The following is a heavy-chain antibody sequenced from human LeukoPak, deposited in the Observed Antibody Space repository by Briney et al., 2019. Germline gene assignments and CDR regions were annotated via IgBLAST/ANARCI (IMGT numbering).Heavy chain of an antibody. CDR2: ISSSGSTI. V-gene: IGHV3-48*03. D-gene: IGHD3-22*01. J-gene: IGHJ4*02. CDR3: ARASYYYASSGPLFDY. Sequence: GGSLRLSCAASGFTFSSYEMNWVRQVPGRGLEWVSYISSSGSTIYYADSVKGRFTISRDNAKNSLYLQMNSLRAEDTAVYYCARASYYYASSGPLFDYWGQGTLVTVSS. CDR1: GFTFSSYE.